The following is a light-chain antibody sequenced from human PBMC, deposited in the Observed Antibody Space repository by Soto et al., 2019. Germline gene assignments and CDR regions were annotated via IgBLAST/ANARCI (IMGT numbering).Light chain of an antibody. Sequence: DIVMTQSPLSLPVTPGEPASISCRSSQSLLHSNGYNYLDWYLQKPGQSPQLLIYLGSYRASGVPDRFSGSGSGTDFTLKISRVEAEDVGVYYCMRALQTRFTFGPGTKVDIK. CDR2: LGS. V-gene: IGKV2-28*01. CDR1: QSLLHSNGYNY. J-gene: IGKJ3*01. CDR3: MRALQTRFT.